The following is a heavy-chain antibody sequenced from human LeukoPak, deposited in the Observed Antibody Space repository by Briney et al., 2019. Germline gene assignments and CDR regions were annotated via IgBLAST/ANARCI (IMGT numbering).Heavy chain of an antibody. Sequence: GGSLRLSCAASGFTFSSYWMHWVRQAPGKGLVWVSRINSVGSSANSADSVKGRLTVSRDNAKSTLFLQMNSLRAEDTAVYYCARDMAVAATFDYWGQGVLVTVSS. V-gene: IGHV3-74*01. CDR2: INSVGSSA. D-gene: IGHD6-19*01. CDR3: ARDMAVAATFDY. CDR1: GFTFSSYW. J-gene: IGHJ4*02.